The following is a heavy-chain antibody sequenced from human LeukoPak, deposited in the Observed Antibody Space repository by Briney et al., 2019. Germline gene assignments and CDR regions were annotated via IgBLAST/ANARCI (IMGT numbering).Heavy chain of an antibody. J-gene: IGHJ4*02. CDR1: GFTFSSYA. V-gene: IGHV3-23*01. Sequence: QPGGSLRLSCAASGFTFSSYAMSWVRQAPGKGLEWVSAISGSGGSTYYADSVKGRFTISRDNSKNTLYLQMNSLRAEDTAVYYCARDFSERYSLDYWGQGTLVTVSS. CDR2: ISGSGGST. CDR3: ARDFSERYSLDY. D-gene: IGHD5-24*01.